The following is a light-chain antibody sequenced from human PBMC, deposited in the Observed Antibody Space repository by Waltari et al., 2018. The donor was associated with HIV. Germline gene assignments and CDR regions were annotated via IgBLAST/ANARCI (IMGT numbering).Light chain of an antibody. Sequence: SVLTQPPSASATPGQRVTISCSGSPSPSEFTAFSWYQQFPGAAPKLLRYDINHRPSGVPDRFSGSKSGTSASLAISTLQSEDEALYYCVAWSDISSSWVFGGGTRLTVL. V-gene: IGLV1-47*01. CDR1: PSPSEFTA. CDR2: DIN. CDR3: VAWSDISSSWV. J-gene: IGLJ3*02.